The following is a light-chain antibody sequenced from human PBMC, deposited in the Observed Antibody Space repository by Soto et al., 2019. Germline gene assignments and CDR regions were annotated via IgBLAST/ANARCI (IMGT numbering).Light chain of an antibody. V-gene: IGLV2-11*01. CDR3: CSYAGTYAVV. Sequence: QSVLTKPRSVSAPHGQSVSISCTGTSSDVGRYSYVSWYQQHPGKAPKLMIYDVSERPSGVPDRFSGAKSGNTAYLTISGLQAEDEADYYCCSYAGTYAVVFGNGTWATVL. CDR1: SSDVGRYSY. J-gene: IGLJ1*01. CDR2: DVS.